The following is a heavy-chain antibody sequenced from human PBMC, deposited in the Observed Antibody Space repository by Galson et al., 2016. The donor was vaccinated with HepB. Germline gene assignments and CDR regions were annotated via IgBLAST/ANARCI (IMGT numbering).Heavy chain of an antibody. D-gene: IGHD3-10*01. J-gene: IGHJ4*02. CDR3: ARHGGSRSPYLKYLH. Sequence: SVKVSCKGSGYNFTRHAVSWVRQAPGQGLEWLGWISTYNGNTNYAQKVQGRVTMTTETSTTTVYMELRGLTSDDTAVNYCARHGGSRSPYLKYLHWGQGSLGVVSS. CDR1: GYNFTRHA. CDR2: ISTYNGNT. V-gene: IGHV1-18*01.